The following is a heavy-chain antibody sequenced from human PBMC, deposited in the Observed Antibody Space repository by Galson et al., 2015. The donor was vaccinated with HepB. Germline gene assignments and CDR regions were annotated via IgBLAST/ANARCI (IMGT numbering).Heavy chain of an antibody. V-gene: IGHV1-3*01. CDR2: INAGNGNT. J-gene: IGHJ4*02. Sequence: SVKVSCKASGYTFTSYAMHWVRQAPGQRLEWMGWINAGNGNTKYSQKFQGRVTITRDTSASTAYMELGSLRSEDTAVYYCARDTRENSMIVVVTLGYWGQGTLVAVSS. D-gene: IGHD3-22*01. CDR3: ARDTRENSMIVVVTLGY. CDR1: GYTFTSYA.